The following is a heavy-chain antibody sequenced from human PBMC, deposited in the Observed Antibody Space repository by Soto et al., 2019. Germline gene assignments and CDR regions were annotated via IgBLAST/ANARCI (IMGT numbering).Heavy chain of an antibody. D-gene: IGHD5-18*01. J-gene: IGHJ4*02. CDR3: ARDFGGYSLGGLFGY. Sequence: QVQLQESGPGLVKPSETLSLTCTVSGGSISSYYWSWIRQPPGKGLEWIGYIYYSGSTNYNPSLKSRVTISVDTSKNQFSLKLSSVTAADTAVYYCARDFGGYSLGGLFGYWGQGTLVIVSS. CDR1: GGSISSYY. V-gene: IGHV4-59*01. CDR2: IYYSGST.